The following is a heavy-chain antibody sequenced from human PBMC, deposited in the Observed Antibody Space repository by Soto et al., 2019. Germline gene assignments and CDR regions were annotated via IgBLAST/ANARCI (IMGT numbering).Heavy chain of an antibody. V-gene: IGHV1-3*01. Sequence: ASVKVSCKASGYTFTSYAMHWVRQAPGRRLEWMGWINAGNGNTKYSQKFQGRVTITRDTSASTAYMELSSLRSEDTAVYYCARILMDYDILTGYYMGYYFDYWGQGTLVTVSS. D-gene: IGHD3-9*01. CDR1: GYTFTSYA. J-gene: IGHJ4*02. CDR2: INAGNGNT. CDR3: ARILMDYDILTGYYMGYYFDY.